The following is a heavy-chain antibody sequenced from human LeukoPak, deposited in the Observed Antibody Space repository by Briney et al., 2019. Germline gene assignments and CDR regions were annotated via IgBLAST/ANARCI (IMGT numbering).Heavy chain of an antibody. V-gene: IGHV3-33*01. CDR3: ARDRQEQHQVGSGNHLDNWFDS. CDR1: GFTSSTYG. D-gene: IGHD1-26*01. CDR2: TFYDGSKS. J-gene: IGHJ5*01. Sequence: EGSLRLSCAASGFTSSTYGFHWVRQAPGKGLEWVAATFYDGSKSFYTDSVKGRFTISRDNSKNTLYLQMNSLRAEDSAVYYCARDRQEQHQVGSGNHLDNWFDSWGQGTLVTVSP.